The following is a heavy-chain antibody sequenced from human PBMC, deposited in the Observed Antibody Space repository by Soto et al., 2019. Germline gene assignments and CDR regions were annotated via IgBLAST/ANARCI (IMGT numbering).Heavy chain of an antibody. CDR1: GGSITIGGYF. D-gene: IGHD3-10*01. CDR3: ARVWFGESSWFDP. V-gene: IGHV4-30-2*01. J-gene: IGHJ5*02. CDR2: ICHSGNT. Sequence: PSETLSLTCTVSGGSITIGGYFWSWIRQPPGQGLEWIGYICHSGNTYYNPSLKSRVTTSLDRSKNQFSLNLSSVTAADTAVYYCARVWFGESSWFDPWGQGTLVTVSS.